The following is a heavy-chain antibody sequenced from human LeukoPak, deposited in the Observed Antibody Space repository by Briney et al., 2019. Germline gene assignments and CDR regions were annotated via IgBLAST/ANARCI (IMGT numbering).Heavy chain of an antibody. CDR3: AKGVGIAAAGTLTFHY. CDR1: GFTFSSYA. CDR2: VSGSGSNT. D-gene: IGHD6-13*01. J-gene: IGHJ4*02. V-gene: IGHV3-23*01. Sequence: GGSLRLSCPASGFTFSSYAMNWVRQAPGKGLEWVSAVSGSGSNTYYADSVKGRFTISRDNSKNTLYLQMNGLRAEDTAVYYCAKGVGIAAAGTLTFHYWGQGTLVTVSS.